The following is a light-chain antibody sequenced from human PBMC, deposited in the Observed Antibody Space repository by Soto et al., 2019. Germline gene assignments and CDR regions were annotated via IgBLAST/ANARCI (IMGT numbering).Light chain of an antibody. V-gene: IGLV7-46*01. CDR2: NTF. Sequence: QAVVTQELSLTVSPGGTVTLTGASSTGAVTSGHYPYWFQQRPGQAPRTLIYNTFNKHSWTPARFSGSLLGGKAALTLSGAQPEHEADYYCLLSYGDLYVVFGGGTKLTVL. CDR3: LLSYGDLYVV. J-gene: IGLJ2*01. CDR1: TGAVTSGHY.